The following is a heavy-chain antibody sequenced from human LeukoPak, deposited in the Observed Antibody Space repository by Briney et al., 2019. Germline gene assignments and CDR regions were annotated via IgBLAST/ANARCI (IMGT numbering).Heavy chain of an antibody. Sequence: ASVKVSCKASGYTFTSYYMHWVRQAPGQGLEWMGIINPSGGSTSYAQKFQGRVAMTRDTSTSTVYMELSSLRSEDTAVYYCARGEGSSWGPGYFDYWGQGTLVTVSS. D-gene: IGHD6-13*01. CDR3: ARGEGSSWGPGYFDY. CDR2: INPSGGST. CDR1: GYTFTSYY. J-gene: IGHJ4*02. V-gene: IGHV1-46*03.